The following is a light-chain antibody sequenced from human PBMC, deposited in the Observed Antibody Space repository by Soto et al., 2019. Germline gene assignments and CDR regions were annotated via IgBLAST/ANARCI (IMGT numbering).Light chain of an antibody. V-gene: IGLV2-23*01. Sequence: QSALSQPASVSGSPGQSITISCTGSSSDVGSYNLVSWYQHHPGKAPKLMIYEGSKRPSGVSNRFSGSKSGNTASLTISGLQTEYEADYYCWSYAGSSNLVAFGGGTKLTVL. CDR1: SSDVGSYNL. J-gene: IGLJ2*01. CDR2: EGS. CDR3: WSYAGSSNLVA.